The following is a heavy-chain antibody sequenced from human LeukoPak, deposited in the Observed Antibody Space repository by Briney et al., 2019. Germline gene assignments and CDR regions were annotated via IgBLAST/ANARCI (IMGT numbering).Heavy chain of an antibody. V-gene: IGHV4-59*08. CDR1: GGSISSYY. CDR2: IYYSGST. CDR3: ARYGDSSDYYYYYYGMDV. D-gene: IGHD3-22*01. Sequence: SETLSLTCTVSGGSISSYYWSWIRQPPGKGLEWIGYIYYSGSTNYNPSLKSRVTISVDTSKNQFSLKLSSVTAADTAVYYCARYGDSSDYYYYYYGMDVWGQGTTVTVSS. J-gene: IGHJ6*02.